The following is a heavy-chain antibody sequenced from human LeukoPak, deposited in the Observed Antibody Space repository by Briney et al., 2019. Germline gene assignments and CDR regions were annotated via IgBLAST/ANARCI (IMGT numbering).Heavy chain of an antibody. V-gene: IGHV3-48*03. CDR3: ARGYYGSDYYFDY. CDR2: ISSSGSSI. D-gene: IGHD3-10*01. Sequence: GGPLRLSCAASGFTFSSFQMNWVRQAPGKGLEWVSHISSSGSSIYYADSVKGRFTISRDNAKNSLYLQMNSLRAEDTAVYYCARGYYGSDYYFDYWGQGTLVTVSS. CDR1: GFTFSSFQ. J-gene: IGHJ4*02.